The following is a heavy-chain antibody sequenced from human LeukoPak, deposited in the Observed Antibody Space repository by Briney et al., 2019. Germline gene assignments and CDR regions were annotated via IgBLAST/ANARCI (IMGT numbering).Heavy chain of an antibody. J-gene: IGHJ4*02. CDR1: GFIVSSNY. CDR3: VRGWSGFYAIDY. V-gene: IGHV3-74*01. D-gene: IGHD3-3*01. CDR2: IKTDGSST. Sequence: GGSLRLSCAASGFIVSSNYMSWVRQAPGKGLVWVSRIKTDGSSTNYADSVKGRFTISRDNVKNTVYLQMDSLRAEDTAVYYCVRGWSGFYAIDYWGQGTLVTVSS.